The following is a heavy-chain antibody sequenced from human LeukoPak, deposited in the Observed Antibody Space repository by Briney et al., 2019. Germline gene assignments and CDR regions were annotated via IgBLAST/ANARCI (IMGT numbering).Heavy chain of an antibody. CDR1: GFTFTDHY. V-gene: IGHV1-2*02. CDR3: ARDIDGGPDY. D-gene: IGHD3-16*01. Sequence: ASVKVSCKTSGFTFTDHYFHWVRQAPGQGLEWMGWINGKRGDTNYAQKFQDRVTMTRDTSISTFYIQLSSLTADDTAVYYCARDIDGGPDYWGQGTLVSVSS. CDR2: INGKRGDT. J-gene: IGHJ4*02.